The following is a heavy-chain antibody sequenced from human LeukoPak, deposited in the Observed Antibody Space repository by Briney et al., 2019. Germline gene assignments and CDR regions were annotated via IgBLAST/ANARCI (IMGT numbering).Heavy chain of an antibody. CDR1: GYTFTGYY. D-gene: IGHD3-3*01. J-gene: IGHJ6*02. CDR2: INPNSGGT. V-gene: IGHV1-2*02. Sequence: GASVKVSCKASGYTFTGYYMHWVRQAPGQGLEWMGWINPNSGGTNYAQKFRGRVTMTRDTSISTAYMELSRLRSDDTAVYYCARGRVDFWSGYGMDVWGQGTTVTVSS. CDR3: ARGRVDFWSGYGMDV.